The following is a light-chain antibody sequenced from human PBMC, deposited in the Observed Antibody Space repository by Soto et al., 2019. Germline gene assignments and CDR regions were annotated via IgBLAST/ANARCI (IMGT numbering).Light chain of an antibody. CDR1: QSVSSSY. CDR2: GAS. Sequence: EIVLTQSPGTLSLSPGERATLSCRASQSVSSSYLAWYQQKPGQAPRLLIYGASSRTTGIPDRFSGSGSGTDFALTISRLEPADFAVYCCQQYGSAALAVGGGTEGEIK. CDR3: QQYGSAALA. J-gene: IGKJ4*01. V-gene: IGKV3-20*01.